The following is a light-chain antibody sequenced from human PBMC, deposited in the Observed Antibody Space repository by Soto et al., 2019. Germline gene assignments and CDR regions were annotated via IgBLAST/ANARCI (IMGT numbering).Light chain of an antibody. CDR1: QSVSSNY. CDR2: GAS. J-gene: IGKJ1*01. Sequence: IMSSPAPDLRYLSRWEKAALSCRVSQSVSSNYLAWYQRKPGQAPRLLIYGASTRATGVPDRFSGSGSGTDFTLTISILEPEDFAVYHCQQDGGLSWTFGQGTKVDIK. CDR3: QQDGGLSWT. V-gene: IGKV3-20*01.